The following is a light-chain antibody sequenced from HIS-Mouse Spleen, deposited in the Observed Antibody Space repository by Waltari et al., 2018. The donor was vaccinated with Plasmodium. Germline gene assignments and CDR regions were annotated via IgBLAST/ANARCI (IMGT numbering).Light chain of an antibody. Sequence: IVITQSPATLSVSPGERAPLSCRASQSVSSNLAGYQQKPGQAPRLLIYGASTRATGIPARFSGSGSGTEFTLTISSLQSEDFAVYYCQQYNNWSFTFGPGTKVDIK. CDR1: QSVSSN. CDR2: GAS. J-gene: IGKJ3*01. CDR3: QQYNNWSFT. V-gene: IGKV3-15*01.